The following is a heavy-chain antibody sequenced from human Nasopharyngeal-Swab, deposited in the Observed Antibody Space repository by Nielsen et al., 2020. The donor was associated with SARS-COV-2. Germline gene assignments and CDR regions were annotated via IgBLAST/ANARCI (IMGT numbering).Heavy chain of an antibody. CDR2: ISYDGSNK. V-gene: IGHV3-30*18. CDR1: GFTFSSYG. J-gene: IGHJ6*02. D-gene: IGHD3-16*01. CDR3: AKDGVRLNGIDV. Sequence: GGSLRLSCAASGFTFSSYGMHWVRQAPGKGLEWVAVISYDGSNKYYADSVRGRFTISRDNSKSTLYLQMNSLGAEDTAEYFCAKDGVRLNGIDVWGQGTTVTVSS.